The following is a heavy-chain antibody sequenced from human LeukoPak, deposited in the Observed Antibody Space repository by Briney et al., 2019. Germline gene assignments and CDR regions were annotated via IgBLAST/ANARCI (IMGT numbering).Heavy chain of an antibody. CDR3: AKRGAYDNRYFDY. V-gene: IGHV3-23*01. J-gene: IGHJ4*02. D-gene: IGHD3-22*01. Sequence: GRSLRLSCAASGFSFSSYGMHWVRQAPGKGLEWVSAVTASGDSTYYADSVKGRFTISRDNSKNTLSLQMNSLRAEDTAVYYCAKRGAYDNRYFDYWGQGTLVTVSS. CDR1: GFSFSSYG. CDR2: VTASGDST.